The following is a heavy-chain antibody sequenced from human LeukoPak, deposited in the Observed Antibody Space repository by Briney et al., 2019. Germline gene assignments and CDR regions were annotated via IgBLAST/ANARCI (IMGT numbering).Heavy chain of an antibody. CDR2: MLSDGSNE. D-gene: IGHD3-22*01. V-gene: IGHV3-30-3*01. CDR1: GLTFNGYT. Sequence: GGSLRLSCAASGLTFNGYTMHWVRQPPGKGLEWVALMLSDGSNEYYADSVKGRFTISRDNAKNSLYLQMNSLRAEDTALYYCAKDRTYDSSGYWDYWGQGTLVTVSS. CDR3: AKDRTYDSSGYWDY. J-gene: IGHJ4*02.